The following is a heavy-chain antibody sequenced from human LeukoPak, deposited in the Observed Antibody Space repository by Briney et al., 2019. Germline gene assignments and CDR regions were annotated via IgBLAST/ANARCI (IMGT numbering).Heavy chain of an antibody. D-gene: IGHD3-9*01. J-gene: IGHJ4*02. CDR3: AKDPLRYFDWLLSAPSPLTGY. CDR2: ISGSGGST. V-gene: IGHV3-23*01. Sequence: AVSLRRSCAASAFTFSSYAMSWVRQAPGKGLKWVSAISGSGGSTYYADSVKGRFTISRDNSKNTLYLQMNSLGAEDTAVYYCAKDPLRYFDWLLSAPSPLTGYWGQGALVTVPS. CDR1: AFTFSSYA.